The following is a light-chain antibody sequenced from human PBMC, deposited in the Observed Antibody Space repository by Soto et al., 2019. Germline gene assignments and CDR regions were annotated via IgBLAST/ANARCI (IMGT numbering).Light chain of an antibody. Sequence: EIVLTQSPATMSLSPGERATLSCRASQIVSRHLAWYQQKPGQAPSLLIYDISNRDTGVPARFSGSGSGTDFTLTISSLEPEDSAVYYCQQRNNWPRNTFGQGTKLEIK. CDR2: DIS. J-gene: IGKJ2*01. CDR1: QIVSRH. CDR3: QQRNNWPRNT. V-gene: IGKV3-11*01.